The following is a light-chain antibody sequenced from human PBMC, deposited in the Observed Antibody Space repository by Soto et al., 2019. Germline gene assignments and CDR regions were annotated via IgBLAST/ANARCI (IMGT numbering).Light chain of an antibody. CDR1: QSVSSN. CDR3: QQYNDWPWT. J-gene: IGKJ1*01. V-gene: IGKV3-15*01. CDR2: GAS. Sequence: EIVMTQSPATLSVSAGERATLSCRASQSVSSNLAWYQVNPGQAPRLLIYGASARATGIPARFSGSGSGTEFTLTISSLQSEDFAVYYCQQYNDWPWTFGQGTKVDIK.